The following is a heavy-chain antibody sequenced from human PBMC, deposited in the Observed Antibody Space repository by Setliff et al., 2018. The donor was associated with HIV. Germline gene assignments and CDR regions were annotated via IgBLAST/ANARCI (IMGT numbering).Heavy chain of an antibody. CDR1: GGSISSHC. Sequence: SETLSLTCTVSGGSISSHCWSWIRLSPGKGLEWIGDIYHSGFTIYNPSLKSRVTLSLDTSKNQFSLKLSSVTAADTAVYFCVRRVSHGSQPSYFDYWGQGTLVTVSS. D-gene: IGHD3-10*01. V-gene: IGHV4-59*08. J-gene: IGHJ4*02. CDR3: VRRVSHGSQPSYFDY. CDR2: IYHSGFT.